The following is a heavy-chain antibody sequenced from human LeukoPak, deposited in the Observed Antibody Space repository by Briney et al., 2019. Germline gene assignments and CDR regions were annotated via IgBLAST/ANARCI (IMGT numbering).Heavy chain of an antibody. CDR2: IYYSGST. J-gene: IGHJ3*02. CDR1: GGSISSGGYF. D-gene: IGHD2-2*01. CDR3: ATYCSSTSCPHRRAFDI. Sequence: SETLSLTCTVSGGSISSGGYFWSWIRQHPGKGLEWIGYIYYSGSTYYNPSLKSRVTISVDTSNDQFSLKLSSVTAADTAVYYCATYCSSTSCPHRRAFDIWGQGTMVTVSS. V-gene: IGHV4-31*03.